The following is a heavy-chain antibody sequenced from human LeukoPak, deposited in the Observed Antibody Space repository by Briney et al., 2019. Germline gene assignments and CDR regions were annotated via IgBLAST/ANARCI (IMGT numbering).Heavy chain of an antibody. CDR1: GFTFSSYS. D-gene: IGHD3-10*01. CDR3: ARVVLWFGELEGFDY. Sequence: GGSLRLSCAASGFTFSSYSMNWVRQSPGKGLEWVSSITNSGGYIYYADSVKGRFTISRDNAKNTLYLQMNSLRAEDTAVYYCARVVLWFGELEGFDYWGQGTLVTVSS. V-gene: IGHV3-21*01. CDR2: ITNSGGYI. J-gene: IGHJ4*02.